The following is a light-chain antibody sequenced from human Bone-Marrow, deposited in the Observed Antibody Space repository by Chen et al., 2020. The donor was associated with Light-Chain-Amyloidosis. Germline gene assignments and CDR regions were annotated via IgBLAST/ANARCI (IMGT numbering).Light chain of an antibody. CDR2: DDS. CDR1: NIGSTS. V-gene: IGLV3-21*02. Sequence: SYVLTQPSSVSVAPGQTATIACGGNNIGSTSVHWYQQTPGQTPLLVVYDDSDRPSGIPERLSGSNSGNTDTRTISRVEAGDEADYYCQVWDRSSDRPVFGGGTKLTVL. CDR3: QVWDRSSDRPV. J-gene: IGLJ3*02.